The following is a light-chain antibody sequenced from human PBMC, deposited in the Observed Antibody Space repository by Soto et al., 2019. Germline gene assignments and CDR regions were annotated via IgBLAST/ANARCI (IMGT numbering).Light chain of an antibody. CDR3: QQRSNWPT. Sequence: CRASQSVSSNLAWYQQKPGQAPRLLMFRTSSRATGIPARFSGSGSGTDFTLTISSLEPEDFAVYYCQQRSNWPTFGQGTRLEIK. CDR2: RTS. J-gene: IGKJ5*01. CDR1: QSVSSN. V-gene: IGKV3-11*01.